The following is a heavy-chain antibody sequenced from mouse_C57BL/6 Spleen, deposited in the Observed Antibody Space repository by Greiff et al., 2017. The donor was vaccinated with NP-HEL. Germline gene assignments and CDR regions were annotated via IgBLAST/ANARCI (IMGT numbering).Heavy chain of an antibody. J-gene: IGHJ3*01. CDR2: IDPNSGGT. CDR3: ASQTGSCFAY. CDR1: GYTFTCYW. Sequence: QVQLKQPGAELVKPGASVKLSCKASGYTFTCYWMHWVQQRPGRGLEWIGRIDPNSGGTKYNEKFKSKATLTVDKPSSTAYMQLSSLTSEDSAVYYCASQTGSCFAYWGQGTLVTVSA. V-gene: IGHV1-72*01.